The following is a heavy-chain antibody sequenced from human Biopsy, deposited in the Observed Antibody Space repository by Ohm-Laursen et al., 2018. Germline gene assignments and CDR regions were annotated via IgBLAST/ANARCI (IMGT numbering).Heavy chain of an antibody. D-gene: IGHD2/OR15-2a*01. CDR3: ARATNSTGWPYYYFYGMDV. J-gene: IGHJ6*02. CDR1: GGSISSDY. CDR2: IYYSGST. Sequence: GTLSLTCTVSGGSISSDYWSWIRQTPGKGLEWIGYIYYSGSTYYNPSLKSRVTISVDTSKNQFSLRLNSVTAADTAVYYCARATNSTGWPYYYFYGMDVWGQGTTVTVSS. V-gene: IGHV4-59*01.